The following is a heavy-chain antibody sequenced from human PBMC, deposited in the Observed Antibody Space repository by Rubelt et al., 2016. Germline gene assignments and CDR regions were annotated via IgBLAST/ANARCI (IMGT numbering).Heavy chain of an antibody. CDR3: ARTPWKYCSDGSCPNWFDP. J-gene: IGHJ5*02. V-gene: IGHV4-34*10. CDR1: GGSFSRYY. CDR2: INHSGRT. Sequence: QLQLQESGPGLVKPSETLSLTCAVYGGSFSRYYWNWIRQPPGKGLEWIGEINHSGRTNYNPSLKSRVIISVDTPKNQFSLKLSSVTAADTAVYYCARTPWKYCSDGSCPNWFDPWGQGTLVTVSS. D-gene: IGHD2-15*01.